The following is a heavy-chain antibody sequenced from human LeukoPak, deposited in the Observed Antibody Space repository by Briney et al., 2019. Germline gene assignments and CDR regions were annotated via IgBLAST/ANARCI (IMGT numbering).Heavy chain of an antibody. Sequence: PGGSLRLSCAASGFTFSSYGMHWVRQAPGKGLEWVAFIRYDGSNKYYADSVKGRFTISRDNSKNTLYLQMNSLRAEDTAVYYCAKDRSSWYFSGDIETDLDYWGQGTLVTVSS. CDR1: GFTFSSYG. V-gene: IGHV3-30*02. CDR2: IRYDGSNK. CDR3: AKDRSSWYFSGDIETDLDY. D-gene: IGHD6-13*01. J-gene: IGHJ4*02.